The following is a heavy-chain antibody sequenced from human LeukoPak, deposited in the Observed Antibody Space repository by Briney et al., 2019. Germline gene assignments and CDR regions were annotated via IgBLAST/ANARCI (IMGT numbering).Heavy chain of an antibody. V-gene: IGHV4-59*12. J-gene: IGHJ4*02. D-gene: IGHD3-22*01. Sequence: SETLSLTCTVSGGSISGYFWNWIRQPPGKGLEWIGYIYYSGTTDYSPSLKSRVTMSVDTSKNQFSLKLSSVTAADTAVYYCASVTYYYDSSGYKPYYFDYWGQGTLVTVSS. CDR2: IYYSGTT. CDR3: ASVTYYYDSSGYKPYYFDY. CDR1: GGSISGYF.